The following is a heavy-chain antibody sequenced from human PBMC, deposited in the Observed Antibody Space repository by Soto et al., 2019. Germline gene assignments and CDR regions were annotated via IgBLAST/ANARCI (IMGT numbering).Heavy chain of an antibody. V-gene: IGHV1-69*01. Sequence: QVQLVQSGAEVKKPGSSVKVSCKASGGTFSSYAISWVRQAPGQGLEWMGGIIPIFGTANYAQKFQGRVTLTADESTSTAYMELSSLTSEDTAVYYCARSTGGGTYYYDSSGYYYGAFDIWGQGTMVTVSS. J-gene: IGHJ3*02. D-gene: IGHD3-22*01. CDR3: ARSTGGGTYYYDSSGYYYGAFDI. CDR2: IIPIFGTA. CDR1: GGTFSSYA.